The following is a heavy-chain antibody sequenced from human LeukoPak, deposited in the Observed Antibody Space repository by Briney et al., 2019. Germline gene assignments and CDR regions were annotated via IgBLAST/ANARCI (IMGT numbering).Heavy chain of an antibody. J-gene: IGHJ4*02. CDR3: ARAGELLPFDY. D-gene: IGHD3-16*01. CDR1: GYTFTSCD. V-gene: IGHV1-18*01. CDR2: ISAYNGNT. Sequence: ASVKVSCKASGYTFTSCDINWVRQAPGQGLEWMGWISAYNGNTKYAQKLQGRVSMTTDTSTSTAYMELRSLRSDDTAVYYCARAGELLPFDYWGQGTLVTVSS.